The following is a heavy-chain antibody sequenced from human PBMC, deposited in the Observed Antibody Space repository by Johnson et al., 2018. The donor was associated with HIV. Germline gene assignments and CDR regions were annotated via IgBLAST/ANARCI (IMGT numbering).Heavy chain of an antibody. CDR1: GFTFDDYG. CDR3: ARDWEGYAFDI. Sequence: VQLMESGGGVVRPGGSLRLSCAASGFTFDDYGMSWVRQAPGKGLEWVAVTSYDGSKKYDADFVKGRFTISRDNSKNTLDLQMNRLRAQDTAVYYCARDWEGYAFDIWGQGTMVTVSS. D-gene: IGHD1-26*01. J-gene: IGHJ3*02. V-gene: IGHV3-30*03. CDR2: TSYDGSKK.